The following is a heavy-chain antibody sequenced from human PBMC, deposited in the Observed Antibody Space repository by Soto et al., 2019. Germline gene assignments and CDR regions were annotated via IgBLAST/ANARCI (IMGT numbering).Heavy chain of an antibody. D-gene: IGHD2-2*01. CDR2: IYYTGST. CDR1: GGSISGYY. Sequence: PSETLSLTCTVSGGSISGYYWSWIRQPPGKGLEWIGYIYYTGSTNYSPSLRSRVTMSVDTSKNQFSLKLSAVTAADTAAYYCGRDRATDQLLGCFDHWGQGTLVTVSS. J-gene: IGHJ5*02. V-gene: IGHV4-59*12. CDR3: GRDRATDQLLGCFDH.